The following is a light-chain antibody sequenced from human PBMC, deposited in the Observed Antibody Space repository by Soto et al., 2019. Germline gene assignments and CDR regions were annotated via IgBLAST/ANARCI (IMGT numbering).Light chain of an antibody. CDR3: QHYNSYSEA. CDR1: QTISSW. Sequence: DIHMTQSPSSLSVSVEYRVTITCRASQTISSWLAWYQRKPGKAPKLLIYKASTLKSGVPSRFSGSGSGTEFTLTISSLQPDDFATYYCQHYNSYSEAFGQGT. J-gene: IGKJ1*01. V-gene: IGKV1-5*03. CDR2: KAS.